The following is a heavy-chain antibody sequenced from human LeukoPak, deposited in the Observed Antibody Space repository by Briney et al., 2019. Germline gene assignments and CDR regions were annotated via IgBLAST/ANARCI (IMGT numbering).Heavy chain of an antibody. Sequence: GASVKVSCKPSGYIFTDYAIQSVREAPGQGLEWMGWINAGNGKTKYSQKFQGRVTITRDTSASTAYMELSGLRSDDTAVYYCARARWTSTVTTYYLDFWGQGTLVTVSS. CDR2: INAGNGKT. CDR1: GYIFTDYA. D-gene: IGHD4-17*01. CDR3: ARARWTSTVTTYYLDF. J-gene: IGHJ4*02. V-gene: IGHV1-3*01.